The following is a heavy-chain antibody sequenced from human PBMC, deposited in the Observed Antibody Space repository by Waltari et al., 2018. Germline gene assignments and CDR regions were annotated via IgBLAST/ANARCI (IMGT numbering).Heavy chain of an antibody. V-gene: IGHV3-21*01. CDR2: ISSSSSYI. CDR1: GFTFSSYS. CDR3: ARDACITIFGVVIPHYYYYGMDV. Sequence: EVQLVESGGGLVKPGGSLRLSCAASGFTFSSYSMNWVRQAPGKGLEWVSSISSSSSYIYYADSVKGRFTISRDNAKNSLYLQMNSLRAEDTAVYYCARDACITIFGVVIPHYYYYGMDVWDQGTTVTVSS. J-gene: IGHJ6*02. D-gene: IGHD3-3*01.